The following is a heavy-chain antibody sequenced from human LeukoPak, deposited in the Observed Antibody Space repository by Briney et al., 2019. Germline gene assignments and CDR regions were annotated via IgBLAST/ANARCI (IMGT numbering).Heavy chain of an antibody. J-gene: IGHJ4*02. V-gene: IGHV3-23*01. CDR3: ARRSGIAVAGAFDY. Sequence: GGSLRLSCAASGFTFSSYGMGWVRQAPGKGLEWVSSISGGGDGTYYADSVKGRFTISRDNSKNTLFLQMNSLRGEDTAVYYCARRSGIAVAGAFDYWGQGTLVTVSS. CDR1: GFTFSSYG. D-gene: IGHD6-19*01. CDR2: ISGGGDGT.